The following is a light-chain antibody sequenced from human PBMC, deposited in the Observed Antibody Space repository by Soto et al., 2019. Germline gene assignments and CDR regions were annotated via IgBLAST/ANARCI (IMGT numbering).Light chain of an antibody. Sequence: QPVLTQPPSVSLSPRHSVTISGTGTSSDLASYNRVSWYQRPPGTGPKLVIYEVSNRPPGIPDRFSGSKSGNTASLTISGPQAEDEAEYYCSLYTTASTYVFGTGTKVTVL. CDR2: EVS. J-gene: IGLJ1*01. CDR3: SLYTTASTYV. CDR1: SSDLASYNR. V-gene: IGLV2-18*01.